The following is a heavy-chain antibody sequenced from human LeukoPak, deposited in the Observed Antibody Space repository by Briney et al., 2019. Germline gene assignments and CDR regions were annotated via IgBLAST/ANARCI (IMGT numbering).Heavy chain of an antibody. V-gene: IGHV4-39*01. Sequence: SETLSLTCTVSGGSISSSSYYWGWIRQPPGKGLEWIGSIYYSGSTYYNPSLKSRVTISVDTSKNQFSLKLSSVTAADTAVYYCARVKSGRGYCSTIDYWGQGTLVTVSS. D-gene: IGHD2-2*03. J-gene: IGHJ4*02. CDR1: GGSISSSSYY. CDR2: IYYSGST. CDR3: ARVKSGRGYCSTIDY.